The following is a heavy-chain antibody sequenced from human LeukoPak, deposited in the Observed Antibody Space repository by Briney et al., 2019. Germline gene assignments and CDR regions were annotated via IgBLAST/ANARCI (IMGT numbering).Heavy chain of an antibody. CDR2: ISTTGTTI. CDR3: ARGRRDGYYY. Sequence: GGSLRLSCAASGFIFSSYEMNWVRQAPGKGLEWVSYISTTGTTIYYSDSVRGRFTISRDNARNSLFLQMSSLRAEDTAIYYCARGRRDGYYYWGQGTLVTVSS. CDR1: GFIFSSYE. D-gene: IGHD5-24*01. V-gene: IGHV3-48*03. J-gene: IGHJ4*02.